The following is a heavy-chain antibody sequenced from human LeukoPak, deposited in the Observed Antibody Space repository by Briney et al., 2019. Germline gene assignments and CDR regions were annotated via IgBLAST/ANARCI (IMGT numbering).Heavy chain of an antibody. D-gene: IGHD5-24*01. V-gene: IGHV3-30*04. CDR1: GFTFSSYA. Sequence: GGSLRLSCAASGFTFSSYAMNWVRQAPGKGLEWVAVISYDGSNKYYADSVKGRFTISRDNSKNTLYLQMNSLRAEDTAVYYCATAERWLQLWCDYWGQGTLVTVSS. CDR2: ISYDGSNK. J-gene: IGHJ4*02. CDR3: ATAERWLQLWCDY.